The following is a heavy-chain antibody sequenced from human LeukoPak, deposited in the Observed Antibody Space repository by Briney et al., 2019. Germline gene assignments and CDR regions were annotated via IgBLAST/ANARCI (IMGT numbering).Heavy chain of an antibody. CDR3: ARIAVVVRDRDLIAEYFQY. J-gene: IGHJ1*01. Sequence: NASETLSLTCTVSGGSITDTYYYWGWIRQPPGKGLEWVGTVYYTGNTYYHPSLKSRVTISVDASNNQFSLNLRYVTATDTAVYCCARIAVVVRDRDLIAEYFQYWGQGSLVTVSS. V-gene: IGHV4-39*01. D-gene: IGHD3-3*01. CDR2: VYYTGNT. CDR1: GGSITDTYYY.